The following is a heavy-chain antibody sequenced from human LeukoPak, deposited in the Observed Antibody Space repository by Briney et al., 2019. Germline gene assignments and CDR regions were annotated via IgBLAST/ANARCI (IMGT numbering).Heavy chain of an antibody. CDR3: TEAEGY. D-gene: IGHD6-19*01. Sequence: PGGSLKLSCAASGFTFSGSAMHRVRQASGKGLEWVGRIRSKANSYATAYAASVKGRFTISRDDSKNTAYLQMNSLKTEDTAVYYCTEAEGYWGQGTLVTVSS. CDR2: IRSKANSYAT. J-gene: IGHJ4*02. V-gene: IGHV3-73*01. CDR1: GFTFSGSA.